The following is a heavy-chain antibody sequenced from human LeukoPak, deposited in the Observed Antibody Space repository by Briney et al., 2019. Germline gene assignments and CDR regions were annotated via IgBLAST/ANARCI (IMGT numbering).Heavy chain of an antibody. V-gene: IGHV3-30*18. J-gene: IGHJ4*02. CDR3: AKPYCSSTSCYIPNYFDY. D-gene: IGHD2-2*02. Sequence: GGSLRLSCAASGFTFSSYGMHWVRQAPGKGLEWVAVISYDGSNKYYADSVKGRFTISRDNSKNTLYLQMNSLRAEDTAVCYCAKPYCSSTSCYIPNYFDYWGQGTLVTVSS. CDR2: ISYDGSNK. CDR1: GFTFSSYG.